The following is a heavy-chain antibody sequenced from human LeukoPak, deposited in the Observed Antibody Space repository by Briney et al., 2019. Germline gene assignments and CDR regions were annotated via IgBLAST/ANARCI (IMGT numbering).Heavy chain of an antibody. J-gene: IGHJ4*02. D-gene: IGHD1-1*01. V-gene: IGHV3-23*01. CDR3: ARDGIKVPGTFVY. CDR1: GFTFNRYA. CDR2: ISNGGDNRDNT. Sequence: GGSLRLSCAASGFTFNRYAMTWVRQAPGKGLQWVSTISNGGDNRDNTYYADSVKGRFTVSRDNSKNTVHLQMNSLRAEDTAVYYCARDGIKVPGTFVYWGLGTLVTVSS.